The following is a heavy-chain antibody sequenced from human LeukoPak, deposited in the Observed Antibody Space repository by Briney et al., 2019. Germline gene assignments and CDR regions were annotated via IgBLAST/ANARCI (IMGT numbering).Heavy chain of an antibody. CDR3: ARGAGYCSSTSCYRPSFYYGMDV. CDR2: INHSGST. J-gene: IGHJ6*02. V-gene: IGHV4-34*01. Sequence: SETLSLTCAVYGGSFSGYYWSWIRQPPGKGLEWIGEINHSGSTNYNPSLKSRVTISVDTSKNQFSLKLSSVTAADTAVYYCARGAGYCSSTSCYRPSFYYGMDVWGQGTTVTVSS. D-gene: IGHD2-2*01. CDR1: GGSFSGYY.